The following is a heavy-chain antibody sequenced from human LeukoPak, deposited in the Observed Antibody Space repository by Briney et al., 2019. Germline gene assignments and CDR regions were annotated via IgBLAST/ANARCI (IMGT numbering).Heavy chain of an antibody. Sequence: PSETLSLTCTVSGGSISSYYWSWIRQPPGKGLEWIGYIYYSGITNYNPSLKSRVTISVDTSKSQFSLRLSPVTAADTAVYYCARGAPGGNDYGDYWGQGTLVTVSS. CDR1: GGSISSYY. V-gene: IGHV4-59*01. CDR2: IYYSGIT. CDR3: ARGAPGGNDYGDY. J-gene: IGHJ4*02.